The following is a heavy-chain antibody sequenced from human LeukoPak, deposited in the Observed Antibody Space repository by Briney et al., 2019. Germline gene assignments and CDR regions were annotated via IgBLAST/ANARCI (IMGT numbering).Heavy chain of an antibody. CDR1: GYTFTSYA. Sequence: ASVKVSCKASGYTFTSYAMNWVRQAPGQGLEWMGWINTNTGNPTYAQGFTGRFVFSLDTSVSTAYLQISSLKAEDTAVYYCARTVSRDGYNVPCDYWGQGTLVTVSS. J-gene: IGHJ4*02. CDR3: ARTVSRDGYNVPCDY. V-gene: IGHV7-4-1*02. D-gene: IGHD5-24*01. CDR2: INTNTGNP.